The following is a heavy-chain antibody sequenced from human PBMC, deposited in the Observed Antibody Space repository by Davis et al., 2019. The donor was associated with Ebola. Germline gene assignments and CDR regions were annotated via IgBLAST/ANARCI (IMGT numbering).Heavy chain of an antibody. CDR3: AKGGGDYGDTQYYFDY. J-gene: IGHJ4*02. CDR2: IQYDGGSK. V-gene: IGHV3-30*02. Sequence: GGSLRLSCAPSGLIFSNCDMHWVRQPPGKGLEWVAFIQYDGGSKYYADSVKGRFTISRDSSKNTLYLQMNSLRGDDTAVYYCAKGGGDYGDTQYYFDYWGQGTLVTVSS. D-gene: IGHD4-17*01. CDR1: GLIFSNCD.